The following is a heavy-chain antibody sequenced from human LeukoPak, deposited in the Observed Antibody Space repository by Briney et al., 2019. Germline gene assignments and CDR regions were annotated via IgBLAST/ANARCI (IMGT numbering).Heavy chain of an antibody. Sequence: GGSLRLSCAASGFTFSSYAMSWVRQAPGKGLEWVSFIRYDGSNEYYADSVRGRFTISRDNSKNTLYLQMNSLRAEDTAVYYCAKSRGGRNSDGSGSYDSWGQGTLVIVSS. CDR1: GFTFSSYA. V-gene: IGHV3-30*02. J-gene: IGHJ4*02. CDR3: AKSRGGRNSDGSGSYDS. D-gene: IGHD3-10*01. CDR2: IRYDGSNE.